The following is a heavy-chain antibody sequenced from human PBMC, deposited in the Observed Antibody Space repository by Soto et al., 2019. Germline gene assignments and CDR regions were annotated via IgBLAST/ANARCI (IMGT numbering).Heavy chain of an antibody. Sequence: GGSLRLSCAASGFTFSSYGMHWVRQAPGKGLEWVAVISYDGSNKYYADSVKGRFTISRDNSKNTLYLQMNSLRDEDTAVYYCARVGPYSSSSVDYWGQGTLVTVSS. CDR3: ARVGPYSSSSVDY. J-gene: IGHJ4*02. CDR2: ISYDGSNK. V-gene: IGHV3-30*03. D-gene: IGHD6-6*01. CDR1: GFTFSSYG.